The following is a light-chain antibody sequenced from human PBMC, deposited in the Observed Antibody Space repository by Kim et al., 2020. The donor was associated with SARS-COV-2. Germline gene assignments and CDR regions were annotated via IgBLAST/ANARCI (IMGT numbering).Light chain of an antibody. J-gene: IGKJ2*01. CDR2: GAS. V-gene: IGKV3-20*01. CDR3: QQYGSSYT. CDR1: QSVSGSY. Sequence: EIVLTQSPGTLSLSLGERATLSCRASQSVSGSYLAWYQQKHGQAPRLLIYGASSRATGIPDRFSGSGSATDLTLTISRLEPEDFAVYYCQQYGSSYTFGQGTKLEI.